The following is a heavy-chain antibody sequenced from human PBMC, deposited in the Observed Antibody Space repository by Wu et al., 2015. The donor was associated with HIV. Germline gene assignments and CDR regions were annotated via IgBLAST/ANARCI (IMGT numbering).Heavy chain of an antibody. CDR3: ARDGFYCSSTSCFIRHYYYYYMDV. D-gene: IGHD2-2*01. CDR1: GYTFTGYY. V-gene: IGHV1-2*02. CDR2: INPNSGGT. Sequence: QVQLVQSGAEVKKPGASVKVSCKASGYTFTGYYMHWVRQAPGQGLEWMGWINPNSGGTNYAQKFQGRVTMTRDTSISTAYMELSRLRSDDTAVYYCARDGFYCSSTSCFIRHYYYYYMDVWGKGTTVTVSS. J-gene: IGHJ6*03.